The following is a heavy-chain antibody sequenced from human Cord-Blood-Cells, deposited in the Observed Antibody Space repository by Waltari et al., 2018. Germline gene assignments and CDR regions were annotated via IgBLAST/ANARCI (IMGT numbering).Heavy chain of an antibody. CDR2: INPNSGGT. V-gene: IGHV1-2*04. D-gene: IGHD3-10*01. J-gene: IGHJ4*02. CDR1: GYTFTGYY. CDR3: ARQNYYGSGSYDY. Sequence: QVQLVQSGAEVKKPGASVKVSCKASGYTFTGYYMHCVRQAPGQGLEWMGWINPNSGGTNYAQKFQGWVTMTRDTSISTAYMELSRLRSDDTAVYYCARQNYYGSGSYDYWGQGTLVTVSS.